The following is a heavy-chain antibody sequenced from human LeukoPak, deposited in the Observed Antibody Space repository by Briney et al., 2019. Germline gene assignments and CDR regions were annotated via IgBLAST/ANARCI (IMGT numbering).Heavy chain of an antibody. CDR1: GGTFSSYA. Sequence: ASVEVSCKASGGTFSSYAISWVRQAPGQGLEWMGGIIPIFGTANYAQKFQGRVTITADESTSTAYMELSSLRSEDTAVYYCARDRGSGDVLRFLERLFPFDYWGQGTLVTVSS. D-gene: IGHD3-3*01. J-gene: IGHJ4*02. CDR2: IIPIFGTA. V-gene: IGHV1-69*13. CDR3: ARDRGSGDVLRFLERLFPFDY.